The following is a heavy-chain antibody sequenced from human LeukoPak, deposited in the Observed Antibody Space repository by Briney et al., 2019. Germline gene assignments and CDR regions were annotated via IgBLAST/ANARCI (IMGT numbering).Heavy chain of an antibody. CDR2: ISGSGGST. J-gene: IGHJ4*02. CDR1: GFTFSSYV. D-gene: IGHD6-13*01. CDR3: AKDRFQQQLVLPAALGD. Sequence: GGSLRLSCAASGFTFSSYVTSWVRQTPGKGLEWVSGISGSGGSTYYADPVKGRFTISRDNSKNTLYLQMNSLRAEDTAVYYCAKDRFQQQLVLPAALGDWGQGTLVTVSS. V-gene: IGHV3-23*01.